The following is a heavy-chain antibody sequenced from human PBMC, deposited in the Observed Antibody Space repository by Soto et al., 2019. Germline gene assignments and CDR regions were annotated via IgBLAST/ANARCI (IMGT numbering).Heavy chain of an antibody. CDR3: ARGDYGESYFYYYYMDV. D-gene: IGHD4-17*01. CDR2: INSDGSST. J-gene: IGHJ6*03. CDR1: GFTFSSYW. V-gene: IGHV3-74*01. Sequence: GGSLRLSCAASGFTFSSYWMHWVRQAPGKGLVWVSRINSDGSSTTYADSVKGRFTISRDNAKNTLYLQMNSLRAEDTAVYYCARGDYGESYFYYYYMDVWGKGTTVTVSS.